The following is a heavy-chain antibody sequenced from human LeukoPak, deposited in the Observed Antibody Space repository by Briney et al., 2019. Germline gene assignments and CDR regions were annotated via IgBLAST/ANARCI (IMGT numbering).Heavy chain of an antibody. V-gene: IGHV1-18*04. D-gene: IGHD2-2*01. CDR1: GYTFTSYG. CDR2: ISAYNGNT. CDR3: ARDPVVVVPAAQRHRDWFDP. J-gene: IGHJ5*02. Sequence: ASVKVSCKASGYTFTSYGISWVRQAPGQGREGMGWISAYNGNTNYAQKLQGRVTMTTSTYTSTAYMELRSLRSDDTAVYYCARDPVVVVPAAQRHRDWFDPWGQGTLVTVSS.